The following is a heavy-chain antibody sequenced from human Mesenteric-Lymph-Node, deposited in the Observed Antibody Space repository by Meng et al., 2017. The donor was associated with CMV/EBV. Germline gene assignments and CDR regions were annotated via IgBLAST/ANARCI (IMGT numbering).Heavy chain of an antibody. CDR3: ARGYCSSSSCPVDP. CDR1: GGSFSGYY. J-gene: IGHJ5*02. V-gene: IGHV4-34*01. Sequence: SETLSLTCAVYGGSFSGYYWSWIRQPPGKGLEWIGEINHSGSTNYNPSLKSRVSISVDTSNNQFSLMLTSVTAADTAVYYCARGYCSSSSCPVDPWGQGALVTVSS. D-gene: IGHD2-2*01. CDR2: INHSGST.